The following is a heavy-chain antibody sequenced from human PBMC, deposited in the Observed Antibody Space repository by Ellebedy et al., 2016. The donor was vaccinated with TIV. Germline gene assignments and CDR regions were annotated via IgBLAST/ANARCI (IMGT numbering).Heavy chain of an antibody. V-gene: IGHV3-30-3*01. J-gene: IGHJ3*02. CDR2: ISYDGSNN. CDR1: RFTFSSYA. D-gene: IGHD1-26*01. CDR3: VKDPSGNYGAFDI. Sequence: GESLKISXAASRFTFSSYAMHWVRQAPGKGLEWLALISYDGSNNYYADSVKGRFTISRDNSKNTLSLQMNSLRADDTAVYYCVKDPSGNYGAFDIWGQGTMVTVSS.